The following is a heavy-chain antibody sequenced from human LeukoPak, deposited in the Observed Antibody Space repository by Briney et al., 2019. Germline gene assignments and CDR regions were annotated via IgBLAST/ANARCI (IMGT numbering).Heavy chain of an antibody. V-gene: IGHV5-51*01. CDR2: IYPGDSDT. J-gene: IGHJ4*02. D-gene: IGHD4-17*01. CDR3: ARLNYGAFDY. CDR1: GYTFTNYW. Sequence: GASLKISCKGSGYTFTNYWIGWVRRMPGKGLEWMGIIYPGDSDTRYSPSFQGQVTISADKSITTAFLQWSSLKASDTAIYYCARLNYGAFDYWGQGTLVTVSS.